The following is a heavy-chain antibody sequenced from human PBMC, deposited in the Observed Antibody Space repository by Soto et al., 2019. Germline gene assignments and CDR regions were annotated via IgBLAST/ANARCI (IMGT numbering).Heavy chain of an antibody. J-gene: IGHJ3*02. D-gene: IGHD1-1*01. V-gene: IGHV3-30-3*01. CDR1: GFTFSSYA. CDR2: ISYDGSNK. CDR3: ARDKVERPGAFDI. Sequence: GGSLRLSCAASGFTFSSYAMHWVRQAPGKGLEWVAVISYDGSNKYYADSVKGRFTISRDNSKNTLYLQMNSLRAEDTAVYYCARDKVERPGAFDIWGQGTMVTVSS.